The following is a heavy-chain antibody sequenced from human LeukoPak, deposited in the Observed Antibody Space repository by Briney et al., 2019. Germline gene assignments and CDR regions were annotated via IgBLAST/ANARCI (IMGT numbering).Heavy chain of an antibody. CDR1: GGTFSSYA. Sequence: SVKVSCKASGGTFSSYAISGVRPAPGQGLEWMGGIIPIFGTANYAQKFQGRATITTDESTSTAYMELSSLRSENTAVYYCARDTETKDAFEIGGQGTMVTVSS. J-gene: IGHJ3*02. CDR3: ARDTETKDAFEI. V-gene: IGHV1-69*05. CDR2: IIPIFGTA. D-gene: IGHD1-1*01.